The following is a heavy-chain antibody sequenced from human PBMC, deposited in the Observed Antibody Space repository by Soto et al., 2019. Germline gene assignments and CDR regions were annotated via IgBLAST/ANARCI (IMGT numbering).Heavy chain of an antibody. Sequence: EVQLLESGGGLVQPGGSLRLSCAASGFTFSSYAMSWVRQAPGKGLEWVSAVSNSGFNTFYADSVKGRFTVSRDNAKNTFNLQITSLRAEATALYSCAKGGDVWSGFPTYLDHWVQGTMVMVSS. V-gene: IGHV3-23*01. CDR1: GFTFSSYA. D-gene: IGHD3-3*01. CDR2: VSNSGFNT. CDR3: AKGGDVWSGFPTYLDH. J-gene: IGHJ4*02.